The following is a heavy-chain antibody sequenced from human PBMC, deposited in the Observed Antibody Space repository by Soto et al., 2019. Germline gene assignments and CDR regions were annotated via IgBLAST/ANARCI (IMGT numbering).Heavy chain of an antibody. J-gene: IGHJ6*02. CDR1: GFTDSSHK. Sequence: EVQLEETGGDLIQPGGSLRLSCAASGFTDSSHKMSWVRQAPGKGLEWLSVLYSGGFTFYVDSVKGRFTISRDNSKNTLYLEMNSLRAEDTAVYFCARDHPSSNFYGMDVWGQGTTVTVSS. D-gene: IGHD4-4*01. CDR2: LYSGGFT. CDR3: ARDHPSSNFYGMDV. V-gene: IGHV3-53*02.